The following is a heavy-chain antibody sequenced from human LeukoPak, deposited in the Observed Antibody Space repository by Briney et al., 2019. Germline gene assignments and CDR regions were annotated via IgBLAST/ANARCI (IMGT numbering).Heavy chain of an antibody. J-gene: IGHJ4*02. CDR2: INHSGSS. Sequence: SETLSLTCAVYGVSFSCYYWSWLRQPPGQGLEGIGEINHSGSSNYNPSLKSRVTISVDTSKNQFSLKLSSVTAADTAVYYCARRGYYDSSGPYYFDYWGQGTLVTVSS. D-gene: IGHD3-22*01. V-gene: IGHV4-34*01. CDR1: GVSFSCYY. CDR3: ARRGYYDSSGPYYFDY.